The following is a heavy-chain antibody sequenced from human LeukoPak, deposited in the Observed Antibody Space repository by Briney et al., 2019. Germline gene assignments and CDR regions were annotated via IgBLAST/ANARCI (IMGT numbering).Heavy chain of an antibody. CDR1: GFTVSRTY. Sequence: PGGSLRLSCAASGFTVSRTYMAWVRQTPGKGLDWVSLLYAGGGLYYADSVKGRFNISKDNSKNTLYLRMNSLRADDTAVYYCAKRVPYSSSSVYFDYWGQGTLVTVSS. D-gene: IGHD6-6*01. V-gene: IGHV3-53*01. CDR2: LYAGGGL. J-gene: IGHJ4*02. CDR3: AKRVPYSSSSVYFDY.